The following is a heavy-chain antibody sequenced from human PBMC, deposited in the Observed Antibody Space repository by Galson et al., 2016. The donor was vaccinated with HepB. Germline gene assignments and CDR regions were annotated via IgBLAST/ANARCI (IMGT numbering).Heavy chain of an antibody. D-gene: IGHD3-10*02. CDR3: AKGNVLPDN. Sequence: ETLSLTCAVSGGSITTNNWWSWVRQAPGKGLEWVSTISGSGFHTYYADSVKGRFTISRDNSRSTLYLQMNSLRAEDTAVYYCAKGNVLPDNWGQGTLVTVSS. CDR2: ISGSGFHT. J-gene: IGHJ4*02. CDR1: GGSITTNN. V-gene: IGHV3-23*01.